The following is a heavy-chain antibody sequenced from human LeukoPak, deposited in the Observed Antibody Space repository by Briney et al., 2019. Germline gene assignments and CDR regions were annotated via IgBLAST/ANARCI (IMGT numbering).Heavy chain of an antibody. CDR2: ISSSGSTI. CDR3: VYGSGRTRGFDY. V-gene: IGHV3-48*03. D-gene: IGHD3-10*01. J-gene: IGHJ4*02. Sequence: GGSLRLSCAASGFTFSSYEMNWGRQAPGKGLEWVSYISSSGSTIYYADSVKGRFTISRDNAKNSLYLQMNSLRAEDTAVYYCVYGSGRTRGFDYWGQGTLVTVSS. CDR1: GFTFSSYE.